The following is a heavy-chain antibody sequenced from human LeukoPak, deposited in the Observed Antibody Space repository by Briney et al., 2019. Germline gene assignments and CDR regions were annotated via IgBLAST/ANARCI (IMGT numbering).Heavy chain of an antibody. J-gene: IGHJ4*02. Sequence: PGESLKISCKGSGYSFTSYWIGWVRQMPGKAQEWMGRIDPSDSYTNYSPSFQGHVTISADKSISTAYLQWSSLKASDTAMYYCAIRAVVTPKRGFDYWGQGTLVTVSS. CDR2: IDPSDSYT. CDR1: GYSFTSYW. V-gene: IGHV5-10-1*01. CDR3: AIRAVVTPKRGFDY. D-gene: IGHD4-23*01.